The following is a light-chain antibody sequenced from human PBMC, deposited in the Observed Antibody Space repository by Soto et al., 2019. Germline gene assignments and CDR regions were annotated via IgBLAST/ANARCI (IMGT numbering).Light chain of an antibody. V-gene: IGLV1-51*01. CDR3: GSWDSSLSAYV. Sequence: QSVLTQPPSVSAAPGQKVTISCSGSSSNIGSNYVSWYQQLPGTAPKLLIYDNGKRPSGIPDRFSGSQSGTSATLGITGLQTGDEADYYCGSWDSSLSAYVFGTGTKLTVL. CDR2: DNG. CDR1: SSNIGSNY. J-gene: IGLJ1*01.